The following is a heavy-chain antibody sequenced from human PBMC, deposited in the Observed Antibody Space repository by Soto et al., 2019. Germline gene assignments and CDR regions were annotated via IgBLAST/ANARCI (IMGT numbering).Heavy chain of an antibody. J-gene: IGHJ5*02. D-gene: IGHD6-6*01. V-gene: IGHV1-18*01. Sequence: ASVKVSCKASGYTFTSYGISWVRQAPGQGLEWMGWISAYNGNTNYAQKLQGRVTMTTDTSTSTAYMELRSLRSDDTAVYYCARDKNKLSYSSSFLRHNWFDPWGQGTLVTVSS. CDR3: ARDKNKLSYSSSFLRHNWFDP. CDR1: GYTFTSYG. CDR2: ISAYNGNT.